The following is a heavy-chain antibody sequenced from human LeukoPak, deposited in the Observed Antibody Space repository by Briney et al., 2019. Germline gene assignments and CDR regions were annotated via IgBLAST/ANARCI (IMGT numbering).Heavy chain of an antibody. V-gene: IGHV3-30*03. D-gene: IGHD3-22*01. J-gene: IGHJ4*02. Sequence: GRSLRLSCAASRFSFSTFGMHWVRLAPGKGLEWVAVISSDGSNKYYADSVRGRFTISRDNSKDTLYLQMSSLRIEDAAVYYCRAATKYLDYYYDYWGQGTLVTVSS. CDR1: RFSFSTFG. CDR2: ISSDGSNK. CDR3: RAATKYLDYYYDY.